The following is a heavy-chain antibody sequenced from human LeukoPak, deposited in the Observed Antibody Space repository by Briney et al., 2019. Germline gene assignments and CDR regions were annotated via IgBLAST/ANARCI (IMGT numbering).Heavy chain of an antibody. CDR2: IWYDGSNK. D-gene: IGHD3-10*01. CDR3: ARGIYGSGSFEIDY. CDR1: GFTFDDYA. V-gene: IGHV3-33*08. J-gene: IGHJ4*02. Sequence: GGSLRLSCAASGFTFDDYAMHWVRQAPGKGLEWVAVIWYDGSNKYYADSVKGRFTISRDNSKNTVYLQMNSLRAEDTAVYYCARGIYGSGSFEIDYWGQGTLVTVSS.